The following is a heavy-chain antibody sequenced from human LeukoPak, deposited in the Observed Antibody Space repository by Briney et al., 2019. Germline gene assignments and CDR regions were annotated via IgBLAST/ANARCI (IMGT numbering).Heavy chain of an antibody. CDR1: GFTFSSYS. D-gene: IGHD2-21*01. V-gene: IGHV3-21*01. J-gene: IGHJ5*02. CDR3: ARDNSLPRYNWFDA. Sequence: PGGSLRLSCAASGFTFSSYSMNWVRQAPGKGLEWVSSISSSSSYIYYADSVKGRFTISRDNAKNSLYLQMNSLRSEDTAMYYCARDNSLPRYNWFDAWGQGTLVTVSS. CDR2: ISSSSSYI.